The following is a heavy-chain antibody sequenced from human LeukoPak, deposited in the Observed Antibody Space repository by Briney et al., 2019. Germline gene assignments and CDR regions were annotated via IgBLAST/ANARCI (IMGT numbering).Heavy chain of an antibody. D-gene: IGHD3-10*01. V-gene: IGHV4-59*01. CDR1: GGSISNYY. J-gene: IGHJ4*02. CDR3: ARFHYYSSGSTYFDY. CDR2: IYYSGST. Sequence: SETLSLTCTVSGGSISNYYWSWIRQPPGKGLEWIGYIYYSGSTNYNPSLKSRVTISVDTSKNQFSLKLSSVTAADTAEYYCARFHYYSSGSTYFDYWGQGTLVTVSS.